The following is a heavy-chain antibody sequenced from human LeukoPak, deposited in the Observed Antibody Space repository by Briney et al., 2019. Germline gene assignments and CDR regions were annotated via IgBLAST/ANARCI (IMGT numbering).Heavy chain of an antibody. CDR3: ARGTSGSYLDY. D-gene: IGHD1-26*01. J-gene: IGHJ4*02. V-gene: IGHV2-70*04. CDR1: GFSLSTSGMR. CDR2: IDWDDDK. Sequence: SGPTLVHPTPTLTLTCTFSGFSLSTSGMRVSWIRQPPGKALEWLARIDWDDDKFYSTSLKTRLTISKDTSKNQVVLTMTNMDPVDTATYYCARGTSGSYLDYWGQGTLVTVSS.